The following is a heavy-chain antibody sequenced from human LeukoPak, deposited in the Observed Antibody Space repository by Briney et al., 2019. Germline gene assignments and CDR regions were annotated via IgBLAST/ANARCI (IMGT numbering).Heavy chain of an antibody. J-gene: IGHJ4*02. V-gene: IGHV7-4-1*02. CDR1: GYTFTTYA. CDR2: INTDTGNP. D-gene: IGHD4-17*01. CDR3: ARGSGDYEGFYYFDY. Sequence: SSVKVSCKASGYTFTTYAINWVRQAPGRGLEWMGWINTDTGNPTYAQGFTGRFVFSLDTSVSTAYLQISSLKAEDTAVYYCARGSGDYEGFYYFDYWGQGTLVTVSS.